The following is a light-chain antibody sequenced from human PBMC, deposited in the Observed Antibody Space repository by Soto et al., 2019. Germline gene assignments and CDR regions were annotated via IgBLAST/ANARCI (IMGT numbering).Light chain of an antibody. J-gene: IGKJ5*01. V-gene: IGKV1-12*01. CDR3: QQANTFPIT. CDR1: QGIFNW. Sequence: IRMTQSPSSFSASTGDRVTITCRASQGIFNWLAWYQQKPGKAPKLLIYAASSLRTGVPSRFSGSGYGTEFTLTISTLQPEDVATYFCQQANTFPITFGQGTRLEIK. CDR2: AAS.